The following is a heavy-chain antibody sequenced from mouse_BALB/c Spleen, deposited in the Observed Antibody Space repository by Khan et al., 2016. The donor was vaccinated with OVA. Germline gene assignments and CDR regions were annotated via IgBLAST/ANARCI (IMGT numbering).Heavy chain of an antibody. J-gene: IGHJ3*01. CDR3: ARSGYEAWFAY. Sequence: VQLKQSGAELVRPGALVKLSCKASGFNIKDYYIHWVKQRPEQGLEWIGWIDPENGNDIYDPKFQGKASITAETSSNKAYLQLNSLTSEATAVYYCARSGYEAWFAYWGQGTLVSVSA. D-gene: IGHD3-1*01. V-gene: IGHV14-1*02. CDR1: GFNIKDYY. CDR2: IDPENGND.